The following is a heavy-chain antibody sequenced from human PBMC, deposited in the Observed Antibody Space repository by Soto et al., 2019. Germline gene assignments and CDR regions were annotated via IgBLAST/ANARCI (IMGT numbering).Heavy chain of an antibody. CDR2: IIPIFGTA. J-gene: IGHJ6*02. CDR1: GGTFSSYA. D-gene: IGHD6-19*01. Sequence: SVKVSCKASGGTFSSYAISWVRQAPGQGLEWMGGIIPIFGTANYAQKFQGRVTITADESTSTAYMELSSLRSEDTAVYYCARDYIAVAGYYYYGMDVWGQWTTVTVSS. V-gene: IGHV1-69*13. CDR3: ARDYIAVAGYYYYGMDV.